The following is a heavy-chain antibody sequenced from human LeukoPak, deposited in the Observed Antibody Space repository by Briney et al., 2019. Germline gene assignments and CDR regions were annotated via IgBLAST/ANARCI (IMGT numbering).Heavy chain of an antibody. Sequence: GGSLRLSCAACGFTFSSYGMHWVRQAPGKGLEGVAFIRYDGSNKYYADSVKGRFTIGRDNSKNTLYLQMNSLRAEDTAVYYCAKDLRRFLDKDAFDIWGQGTMVTVSS. J-gene: IGHJ3*02. CDR3: AKDLRRFLDKDAFDI. CDR2: IRYDGSNK. V-gene: IGHV3-30*02. D-gene: IGHD3-3*01. CDR1: GFTFSSYG.